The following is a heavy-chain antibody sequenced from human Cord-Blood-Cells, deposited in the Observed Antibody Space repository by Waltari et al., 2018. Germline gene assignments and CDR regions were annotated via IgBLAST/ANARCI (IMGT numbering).Heavy chain of an antibody. V-gene: IGHV3-30-3*01. D-gene: IGHD2-21*01. CDR1: GFTFSSYA. CDR2: ISYDGSNK. CDR3: ARGSAYCGGDCYSGGFDY. Sequence: QVQLVESGGGVVQPGRSLRLSCAASGFTFSSYAMTWVRPAPAQGREGVACISYDGSNKYYADSVKGRFTISRDNSKNTLYLQMNSLRAEDTAVYYCARGSAYCGGDCYSGGFDYWGQGTLVTVSS. J-gene: IGHJ4*02.